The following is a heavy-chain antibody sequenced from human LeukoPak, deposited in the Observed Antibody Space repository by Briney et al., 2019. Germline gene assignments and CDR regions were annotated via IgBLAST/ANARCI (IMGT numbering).Heavy chain of an antibody. CDR1: GGSFSGYY. Sequence: SETLSLTCAVYGGSFSGYYWSWIRQPPGKGLEWIGEINHSGSTNYNPSLKSRVTISVDTSKNQFSLKLSSVTAADTAVYYCARRFDIAARPRRGWFDPWGQGTLVTVSS. D-gene: IGHD6-6*01. CDR3: ARRFDIAARPRRGWFDP. J-gene: IGHJ5*02. CDR2: INHSGST. V-gene: IGHV4-34*01.